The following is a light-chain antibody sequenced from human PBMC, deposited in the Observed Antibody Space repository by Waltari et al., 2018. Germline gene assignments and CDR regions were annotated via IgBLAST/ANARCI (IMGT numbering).Light chain of an antibody. Sequence: SALTPPASVSGSPGQSIPISCPGTSSDIGTYNFVSWYQEYPGKAPKLIIYEATKRPSGVSDRFSASKSGNTASLTISGLQADDEADYSCCSYAGGTAYVFGTGTRVTVL. V-gene: IGLV2-23*01. CDR2: EAT. CDR1: SSDIGTYNF. CDR3: CSYAGGTAYV. J-gene: IGLJ1*01.